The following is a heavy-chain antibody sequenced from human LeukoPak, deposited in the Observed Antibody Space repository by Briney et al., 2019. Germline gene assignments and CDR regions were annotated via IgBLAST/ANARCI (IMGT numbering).Heavy chain of an antibody. Sequence: ASVKVSCKASGYTFTSYGISWVRQAPGQGLEWMGWISAYNGNTNYAQKLQGRVTMTTDTSTSTAYMELRSLRSDDTAVYYCARGNYYDSSGYYGSDYWGQGTLVTVSS. J-gene: IGHJ4*02. CDR2: ISAYNGNT. V-gene: IGHV1-18*01. D-gene: IGHD3-22*01. CDR3: ARGNYYDSSGYYGSDY. CDR1: GYTFTSYG.